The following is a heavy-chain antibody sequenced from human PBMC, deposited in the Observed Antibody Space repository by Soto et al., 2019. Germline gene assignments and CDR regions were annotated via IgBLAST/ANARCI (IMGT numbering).Heavy chain of an antibody. D-gene: IGHD6-19*01. CDR3: ARAKQWPLYFDY. Sequence: PGGSLRLSCAASGFTFSSYGMHWVRQAPGKGLEWVAVIWYDGGNKYYADSVKGRFTISRDNSKNTLYLQMNSLRAEDTAVYYCARAKQWPLYFDYWGQGTLVTVSS. V-gene: IGHV3-33*01. CDR2: IWYDGGNK. J-gene: IGHJ4*02. CDR1: GFTFSSYG.